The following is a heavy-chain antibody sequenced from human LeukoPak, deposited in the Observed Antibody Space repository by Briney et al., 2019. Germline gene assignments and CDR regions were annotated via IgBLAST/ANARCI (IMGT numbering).Heavy chain of an antibody. Sequence: GGSLRLSCAASGFTFSSYSMNWVRQAPGKGLEWVSAISGSGGSTYYADSVKGRFTISRDNSKNTLYLQMNSLRAEDTAVYYCAKSSYWHWNSDYWGQGTLVTVSS. J-gene: IGHJ4*02. CDR3: AKSSYWHWNSDY. CDR1: GFTFSSYS. CDR2: ISGSGGST. D-gene: IGHD1-1*01. V-gene: IGHV3-23*01.